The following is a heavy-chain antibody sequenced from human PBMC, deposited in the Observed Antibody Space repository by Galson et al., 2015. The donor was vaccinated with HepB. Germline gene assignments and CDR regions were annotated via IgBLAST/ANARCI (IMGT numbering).Heavy chain of an antibody. D-gene: IGHD3-22*01. J-gene: IGHJ4*02. CDR2: INGGNGNT. Sequence: SVKVSCKASGDPLSSYALHWVRQAPGQRLEWMGWINGGNGNTKYSQRFQGRVTMTRDTSASTAYMELSSLRSEDTAVYYCARAYYDSSGYDYWGQGTLVTVSS. CDR1: GDPLSSYA. CDR3: ARAYYDSSGYDY. V-gene: IGHV1-3*01.